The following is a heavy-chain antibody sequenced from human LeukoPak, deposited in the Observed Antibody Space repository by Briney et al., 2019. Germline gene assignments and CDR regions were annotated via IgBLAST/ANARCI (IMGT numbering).Heavy chain of an antibody. CDR3: ARDLFTIVRGIMDY. D-gene: IGHD3-10*01. CDR2: ISWNSGSI. CDR1: GFTFDDYA. J-gene: IGHJ4*02. V-gene: IGHV3-9*03. Sequence: GRSLRLSCGASGFTFDDYAMHWVRQAPGKGLEWVSGISWNSGSIGYADSVKGRFTISRDNAKNSLYLQMNSLRAEDMALYYCARDLFTIVRGIMDYWGQGTLVTVSS.